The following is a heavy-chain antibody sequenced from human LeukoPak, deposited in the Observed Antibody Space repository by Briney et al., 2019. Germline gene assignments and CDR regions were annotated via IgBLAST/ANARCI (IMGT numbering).Heavy chain of an antibody. CDR3: ARAPALIVVVVDY. CDR1: GYTFTSYG. CDR2: ISGNNGNT. V-gene: IGHV1-18*01. Sequence: GASVHVSCKASGYTFTSYGITWVRQAPGQGLEWMGWISGNNGNTNYAQKFRGRVTMITDTSTSTAYMKLKSLRSDDTAVYYCARAPALIVVVVDYWGQGTLVSVSS. D-gene: IGHD3-22*01. J-gene: IGHJ4*02.